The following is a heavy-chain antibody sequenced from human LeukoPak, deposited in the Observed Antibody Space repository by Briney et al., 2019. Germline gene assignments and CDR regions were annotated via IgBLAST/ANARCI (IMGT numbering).Heavy chain of an antibody. CDR2: ISYSGST. Sequence: SETLSLTCTVSGGSISSYYWSWIRQPPGKGLEWIGCISYSGSTNYNPSLKSRVTISVDTSKNQFSLKVSSVTAADTAVYYCARDRGTWNDDGFDYWGQGTLVTVSS. D-gene: IGHD1-1*01. J-gene: IGHJ4*02. CDR3: ARDRGTWNDDGFDY. V-gene: IGHV4-59*12. CDR1: GGSISSYY.